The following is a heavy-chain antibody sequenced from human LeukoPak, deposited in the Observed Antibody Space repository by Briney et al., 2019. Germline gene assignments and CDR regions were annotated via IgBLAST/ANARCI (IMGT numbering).Heavy chain of an antibody. CDR1: GYTFTGYY. J-gene: IGHJ4*02. Sequence: ASVKVSCKASGYTFTGYYMHWVRQAPGQGLEWMGWINPNSGGTNYAQKFQGRVTITRDMSTSTAYMELSSLRSEDTAVYYCAADPNYYYDSSGYYPDLDYWGQGTLVTVSS. D-gene: IGHD3-22*01. V-gene: IGHV1-2*02. CDR3: AADPNYYYDSSGYYPDLDY. CDR2: INPNSGGT.